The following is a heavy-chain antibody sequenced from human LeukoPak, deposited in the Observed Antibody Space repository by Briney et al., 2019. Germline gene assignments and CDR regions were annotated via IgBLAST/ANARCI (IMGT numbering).Heavy chain of an antibody. CDR1: GFAFIDYW. Sequence: GGSLRLSCAASGFAFIDYWMHWVRQAPGKGLVWVSRINTDGTSITYADFVKGRFTISRDNAKNTLYLQMNSLRAEDTAVYYCGSMIREGEDYWGQGTLVTVSS. J-gene: IGHJ4*02. V-gene: IGHV3-74*01. D-gene: IGHD3-10*01. CDR3: GSMIREGEDY. CDR2: INTDGTSI.